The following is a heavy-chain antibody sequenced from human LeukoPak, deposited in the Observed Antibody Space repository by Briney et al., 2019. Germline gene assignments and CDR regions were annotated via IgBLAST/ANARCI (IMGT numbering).Heavy chain of an antibody. J-gene: IGHJ3*02. CDR1: GFTFSSYA. CDR2: I. D-gene: IGHD4-17*01. CDR3: ATQYGDYPRTAFDM. V-gene: IGHV3-23*01. Sequence: GGSLRLSCAASGFTFSSYAMSWVRQAPGKGLEWVSAIKGRFTISRDNSKNTLYLQMNSLRAEDTAVYYCATQYGDYPRTAFDMWGQGTMVTVSS.